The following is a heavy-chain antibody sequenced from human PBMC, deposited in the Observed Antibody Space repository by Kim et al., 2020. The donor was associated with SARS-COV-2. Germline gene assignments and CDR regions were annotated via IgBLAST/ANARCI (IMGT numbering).Heavy chain of an antibody. V-gene: IGHV3-53*01. Sequence: GNTYFAHSVKGPFTISRDNSKNTLYLQMNSLRAGDTAVYYCARGFGNLPYWGQGTLVTVSS. CDR3: ARGFGNLPY. J-gene: IGHJ4*02. CDR2: GNT. D-gene: IGHD3-10*01.